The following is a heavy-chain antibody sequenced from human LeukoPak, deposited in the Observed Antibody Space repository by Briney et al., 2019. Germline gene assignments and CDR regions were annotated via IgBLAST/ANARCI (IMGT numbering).Heavy chain of an antibody. D-gene: IGHD2-2*01. Sequence: KASETLSLTCTVSGGSISSYYWSWIRQPPGKGLEWIGSIYYSGSTYYNPSLKSRVTISVDTSKNQFSLKLSSVTAADTAVYYCARRQKGYCSSTSCAEFDYWGQGTLVTVSS. J-gene: IGHJ4*02. CDR3: ARRQKGYCSSTSCAEFDY. V-gene: IGHV4-59*05. CDR2: IYYSGST. CDR1: GGSISSYY.